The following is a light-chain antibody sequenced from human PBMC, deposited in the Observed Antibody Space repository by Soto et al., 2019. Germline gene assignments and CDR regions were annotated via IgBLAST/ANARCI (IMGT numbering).Light chain of an antibody. V-gene: IGKV3-15*01. CDR2: DAS. CDR3: QQYNNWPMWT. Sequence: EIVLTQSPGTLSLSPGERATLSCRASQSVSSNLAWYQQKPGQAPRLLIYDASTRATGIPARFSGSGSGTEFNLTISSLQSEDFAVYYCQQYNNWPMWTFGQGTKVDIK. J-gene: IGKJ1*01. CDR1: QSVSSN.